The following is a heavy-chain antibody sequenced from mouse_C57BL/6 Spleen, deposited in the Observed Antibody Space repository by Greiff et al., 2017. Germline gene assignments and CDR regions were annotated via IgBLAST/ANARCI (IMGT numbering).Heavy chain of an antibody. Sequence: EVKLVESGPELVKPGASVKISCKASGYSFTDYNMNWVKQSNGKSLEWIGVINPNYGTTSYNQKFKGKATLTVDQSSSTAYMQLNSLTSEDSAVYYCARWGSSGYPYAMDYWGQGTSVTVSS. J-gene: IGHJ4*01. CDR2: INPNYGTT. V-gene: IGHV1-39*01. CDR1: GYSFTDYN. CDR3: ARWGSSGYPYAMDY. D-gene: IGHD3-2*02.